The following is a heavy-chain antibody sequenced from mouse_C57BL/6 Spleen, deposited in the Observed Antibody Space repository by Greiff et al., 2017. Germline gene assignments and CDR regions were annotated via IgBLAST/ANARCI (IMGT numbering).Heavy chain of an antibody. CDR2: IYPGDGDT. D-gene: IGHD1-1*01. CDR1: GYAFSSSW. J-gene: IGHJ2*01. V-gene: IGHV1-82*01. Sequence: VHLVESGPELVKPGASVKISCKASGYAFSSSWMNWVKQRPGKGLEWIGRIYPGDGDTNYNGKFKGKATLTADKSSSTAYMQLSSLTSEDSAVYFCASITTVVGDYWGQGTTLTVSS. CDR3: ASITTVVGDY.